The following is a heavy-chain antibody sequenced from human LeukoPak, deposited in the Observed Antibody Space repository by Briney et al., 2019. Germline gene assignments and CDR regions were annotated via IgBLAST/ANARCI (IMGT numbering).Heavy chain of an antibody. J-gene: IGHJ4*02. CDR3: ARGGNYYDSSGYWL. Sequence: SETLSLTCTVSGGSISSYYWSWIRQPPGKGLEWIGYIYYSGSTNYNPSLKSRVTISVDMSKNQFSLKLSSVTAADTAVYYCARGGNYYDSSGYWLWGQGTLVTVSS. V-gene: IGHV4-59*01. CDR2: IYYSGST. D-gene: IGHD3-22*01. CDR1: GGSISSYY.